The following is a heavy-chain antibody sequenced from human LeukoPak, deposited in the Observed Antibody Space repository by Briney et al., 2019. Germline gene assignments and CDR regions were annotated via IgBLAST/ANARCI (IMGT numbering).Heavy chain of an antibody. J-gene: IGHJ5*02. CDR1: GYVFTNYW. Sequence: GESLKISCKGSGYVFTNYWIGWVRQMPGKGLEWMGIINPGDSDTRYNPSFQGQVTISADKSIKTAYLQWSSLKASDTAMYYCATPHYYDSSGQINPWGQGTLVTVSS. D-gene: IGHD3-22*01. V-gene: IGHV5-51*01. CDR2: INPGDSDT. CDR3: ATPHYYDSSGQINP.